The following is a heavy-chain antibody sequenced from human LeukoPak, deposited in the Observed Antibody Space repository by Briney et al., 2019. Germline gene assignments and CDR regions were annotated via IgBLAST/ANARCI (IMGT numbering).Heavy chain of an antibody. Sequence: GASVKVSCKASGYTFTSYCISWVRQAPGKGLEWMGWISAYNGNTNYAQTLQGRVTMTTDTSTSTPYMELRSLRSDDTAVYYCARDSTVVTPGWFDPWGQGTLVTVSS. V-gene: IGHV1-18*04. CDR2: ISAYNGNT. CDR3: ARDSTVVTPGWFDP. CDR1: GYTFTSYC. D-gene: IGHD4-23*01. J-gene: IGHJ5*02.